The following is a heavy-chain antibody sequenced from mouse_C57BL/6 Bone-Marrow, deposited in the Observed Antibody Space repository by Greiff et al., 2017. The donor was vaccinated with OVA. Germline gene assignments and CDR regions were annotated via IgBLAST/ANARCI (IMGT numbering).Heavy chain of an antibody. Sequence: QVQLQQSGAELVKPGASVKLSCKASGYTFTEYTIHWVKQRSGQGLEWIGWFYPGGGSIKYNEKFKDKATLTADKSSSTVYMELSRLTSEDSAVYFCARHEEGKNGYYVAWFAYWGQGTLVTVSA. V-gene: IGHV1-62-2*01. CDR2: FYPGGGSI. J-gene: IGHJ3*01. CDR1: GYTFTEYT. D-gene: IGHD2-3*01. CDR3: ARHEEGKNGYYVAWFAY.